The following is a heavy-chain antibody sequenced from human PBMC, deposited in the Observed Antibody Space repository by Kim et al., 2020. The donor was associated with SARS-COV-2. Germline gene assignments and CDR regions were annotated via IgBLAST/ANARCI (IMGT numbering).Heavy chain of an antibody. CDR1: GGSISSHY. Sequence: SETLSLTCSVSGGSISSHYWSWIRRPPGEGLELIGYIYFTGSTNYNPSLKSRVTISVDTSKNQFFLKLTSVTAADTAVYYCARGRSGWSFDPWGEGTLVTVSS. V-gene: IGHV4-59*11. J-gene: IGHJ5*02. D-gene: IGHD6-19*01. CDR3: ARGRSGWSFDP. CDR2: IYFTGST.